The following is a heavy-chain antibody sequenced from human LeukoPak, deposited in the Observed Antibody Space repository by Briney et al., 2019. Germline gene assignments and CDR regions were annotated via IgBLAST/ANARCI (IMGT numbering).Heavy chain of an antibody. V-gene: IGHV4-61*02. CDR2: IYVTEST. D-gene: IGHD2-15*01. CDR3: AGGYSSGWTAGLDF. Sequence: PSETLSLTCTVSGDSVSSGTYYWSWVRQPAGKGLEWIGLIYVTESTNYNPSLESRVTISVDTSKNQFSVKLSSVTAADTALYYCAGGYSSGWTAGLDFWGQGTLVTVSS. CDR1: GDSVSSGTYY. J-gene: IGHJ4*02.